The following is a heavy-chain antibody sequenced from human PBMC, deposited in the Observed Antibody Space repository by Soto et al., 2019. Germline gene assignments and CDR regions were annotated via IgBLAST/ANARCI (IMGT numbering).Heavy chain of an antibody. CDR2: IKSTTDGGTT. D-gene: IGHD2-15*01. J-gene: IGHJ6*02. CDR1: GFTFSNAW. Sequence: SGGSLRLPCAASGFTFSNAWMSWVRQAPGKGLDWVGRIKSTTDGGTTDYAAPVKSRFTISRDDPKNPLYLQMNSLKTEDTAVYYCTTGGYCSGGSCYSGGRLLSRYYYGMDVWGQGTTVTVSS. CDR3: TTGGYCSGGSCYSGGRLLSRYYYGMDV. V-gene: IGHV3-15*01.